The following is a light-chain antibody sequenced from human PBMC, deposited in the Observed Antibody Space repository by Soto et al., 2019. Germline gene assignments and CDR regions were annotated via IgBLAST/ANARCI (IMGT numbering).Light chain of an antibody. J-gene: IGLJ3*02. Sequence: QSALTQPPSASGSPGQSVTISCTGTSSDIGGYTYVSWYQQHPGKAPKLMLYGVNNRPSGVPDRFSGSKTGNTASLSVSGLQAEDEADYYCSSYTGSNNLGVFGAGTKLTVL. CDR1: SSDIGGYTY. CDR2: GVN. CDR3: SSYTGSNNLGV. V-gene: IGLV2-8*01.